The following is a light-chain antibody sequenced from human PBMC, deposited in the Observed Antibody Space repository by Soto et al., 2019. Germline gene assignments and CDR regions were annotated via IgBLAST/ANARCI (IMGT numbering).Light chain of an antibody. J-gene: IGLJ1*01. CDR2: EVS. Sequence: QSVLTQPPSVSGSPGQSVTISCTGTSTDFVSYNRVSWYQQPQGTAPKLMIYEVSKRPSGVPDRFSGSKSGNTASLTISGLQAADEADYYCSLYTSENAYVFGTGTKVTVL. CDR1: STDFVSYNR. V-gene: IGLV2-18*01. CDR3: SLYTSENAYV.